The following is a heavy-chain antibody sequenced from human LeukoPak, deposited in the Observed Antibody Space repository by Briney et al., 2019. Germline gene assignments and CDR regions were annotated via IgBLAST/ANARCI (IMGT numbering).Heavy chain of an antibody. CDR3: AKEGELSKGIYYYYYMDV. CDR2: ISYDGSNK. Sequence: PGRSLRLSCAASGFTFSSYAMHWVRQAPGKGLEWVAVISYDGSNKYYADSVKGRFTISRDNSKNTLYLQMNSLRAEDTAVYYCAKEGELSKGIYYYYYMDVWGKGTTVTVSS. V-gene: IGHV3-30-3*01. J-gene: IGHJ6*03. CDR1: GFTFSSYA. D-gene: IGHD2/OR15-2a*01.